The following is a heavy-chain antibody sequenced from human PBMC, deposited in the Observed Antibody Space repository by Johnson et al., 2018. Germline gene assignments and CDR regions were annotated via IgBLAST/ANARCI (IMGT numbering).Heavy chain of an antibody. D-gene: IGHD2/OR15-2a*01. CDR1: RFTFSAHG. J-gene: IGHJ6*02. V-gene: IGHV3-30*18. Sequence: QVQLVESGGGVVQPGESLRLSCVASRFTFSAHGMHWVRQAPGKGLEWVAVMSSDGSNRYYADSAKGRFSISRENSKNPLYLQMNRLRPEDPAVYHCAKTRVARDGDHKKYYPGWDVWGQGTQVNVSS. CDR3: AKTRVARDGDHKKYYPGWDV. CDR2: MSSDGSNR.